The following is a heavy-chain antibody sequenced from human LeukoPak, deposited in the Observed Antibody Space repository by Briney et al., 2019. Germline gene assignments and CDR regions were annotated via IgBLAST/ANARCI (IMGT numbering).Heavy chain of an antibody. CDR1: GGSISSSSYY. CDR3: ARNYYDSSGYYYGGFWFDP. V-gene: IGHV4-39*01. CDR2: IYYSGST. J-gene: IGHJ5*02. Sequence: SETLSLTRTVPGGSISSSSYYWGWIRQPPGKGLEWIGSIYYSGSTYYNPSLKSRVTISVDTSKNQFSLKLSSVTAADTAVYYCARNYYDSSGYYYGGFWFDPWGQGTLVTVSS. D-gene: IGHD3-22*01.